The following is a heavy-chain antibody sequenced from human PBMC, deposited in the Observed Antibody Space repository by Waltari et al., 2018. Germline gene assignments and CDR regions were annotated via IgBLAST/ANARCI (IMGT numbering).Heavy chain of an antibody. D-gene: IGHD6-13*01. CDR2: INHSGST. CDR3: ARLNSSSSLGY. Sequence: QVQLQQWGAGLLKPSETLSLTCAVYGGSFSGYYWSWIRQPPGKGLEWSGEINHSGSTNYNPSLKSRVTISVDTSKNQFSLKLSSVTAADTAVYYCARLNSSSSLGYWGQGTLVTVSS. J-gene: IGHJ4*02. CDR1: GGSFSGYY. V-gene: IGHV4-34*01.